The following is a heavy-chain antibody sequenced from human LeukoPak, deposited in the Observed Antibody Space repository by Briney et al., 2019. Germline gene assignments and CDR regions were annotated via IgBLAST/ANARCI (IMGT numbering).Heavy chain of an antibody. CDR2: ISSISSGPI. CDR3: ATRGYCSGTSCYAPQP. J-gene: IGHJ5*02. Sequence: PGGSLRLSCAASGFSFSEYYMSWIRQAPGKGLEWIAYISSISSGPIYTNHADSVKGRFTISRDNTKNSLYLQTNSLRAEDTAVYYCATRGYCSGTSCYAPQPWGQGTLVTVSS. V-gene: IGHV3-11*03. CDR1: GFSFSEYY. D-gene: IGHD2-2*01.